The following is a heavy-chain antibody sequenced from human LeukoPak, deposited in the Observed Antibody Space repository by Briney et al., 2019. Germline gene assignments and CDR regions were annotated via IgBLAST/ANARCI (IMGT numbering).Heavy chain of an antibody. J-gene: IGHJ5*02. V-gene: IGHV1-18*01. CDR1: GYTFTSYG. CDR2: ISAYNGNT. Sequence: SVKVSCKASGYTFTSYGISWVRQAPGQGLEWMGWISAYNGNTNFAQKLQGRVTLTTDTSTGTAYMELRSLRSDDTAVYYCAGYYYDSSGYPRPWFDPWGQGTLVTVSS. CDR3: AGYYYDSSGYPRPWFDP. D-gene: IGHD3-22*01.